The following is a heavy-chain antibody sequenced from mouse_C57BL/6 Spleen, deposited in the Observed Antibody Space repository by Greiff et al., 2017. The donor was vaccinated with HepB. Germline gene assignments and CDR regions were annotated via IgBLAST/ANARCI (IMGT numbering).Heavy chain of an antibody. J-gene: IGHJ1*03. Sequence: VQLQQPGAELVKPGASVKMSCKASGYTFTSYWITWVKQRPGQGLEWIGDIYPGSGSTNYNEKFKSKATLTVDTSSSTAYMQLSSLTSEDSAVYYCARRAYYDYDVGNFDVWGTGTTVTVSS. CDR2: IYPGSGST. CDR3: ARRAYYDYDVGNFDV. D-gene: IGHD2-4*01. V-gene: IGHV1-55*01. CDR1: GYTFTSYW.